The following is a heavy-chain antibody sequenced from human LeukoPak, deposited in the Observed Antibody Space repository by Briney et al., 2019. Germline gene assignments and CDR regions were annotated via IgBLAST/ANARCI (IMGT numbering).Heavy chain of an antibody. D-gene: IGHD6-19*01. V-gene: IGHV3-53*01. J-gene: IGHJ4*02. CDR1: GFTDSNSY. Sequence: PGGSLRLSCVASGFTDSNSYMSWVRQAPGKGLEWVSVIYSDGGTFYSDSVKGRFTISRDYSKSTLYLQMNSLRADDTAVYYCARDSNGPAFWGQGTLVTVSS. CDR3: ARDSNGPAF. CDR2: IYSDGGT.